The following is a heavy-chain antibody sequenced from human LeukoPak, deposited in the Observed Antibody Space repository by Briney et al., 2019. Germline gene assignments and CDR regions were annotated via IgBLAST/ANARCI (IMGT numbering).Heavy chain of an antibody. CDR3: ARMRQCDY. V-gene: IGHV4-34*01. J-gene: IGHJ4*02. D-gene: IGHD6-19*01. CDR1: GGSFSGYY. CDR2: INHSGST. Sequence: PSETLSLTCAVYGGSFSGYYWSWIRQPPGKGLEWIGEINHSGSTNYNPSLKSRVTISVDTSKNQFSLKLSSVTAADTAVYYCARMRQCDYWGQGTLVTVSS.